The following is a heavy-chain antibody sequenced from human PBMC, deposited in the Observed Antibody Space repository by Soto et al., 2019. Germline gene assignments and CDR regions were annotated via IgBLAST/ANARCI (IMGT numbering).Heavy chain of an antibody. Sequence: PSETLSLTCTVSGGSISSSNYYWGWIRQPPGKGLEWIGSIYYSGSTYYNPSLKSRVTLSIDTSKNQFSLKLNSVTAADTAVYYCVSPEGYYDSSGYTLDYWGQGTLVTVSS. CDR3: VSPEGYYDSSGYTLDY. CDR2: IYYSGST. J-gene: IGHJ4*02. CDR1: GGSISSSNYY. V-gene: IGHV4-39*01. D-gene: IGHD3-22*01.